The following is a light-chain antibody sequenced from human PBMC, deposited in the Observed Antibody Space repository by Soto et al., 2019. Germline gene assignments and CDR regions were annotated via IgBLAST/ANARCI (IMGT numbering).Light chain of an antibody. J-gene: IGKJ4*01. CDR3: QQYGSSPST. Sequence: EIVLTQSPGTLSLSPGERATLSCRASQSVSSGYLAWYQQKPGQAPSLLIYGASSRATGIPDRFSGSGSGTDFTLTISRLEPEDFAVYYCQQYGSSPSTFGGGTKVEIK. CDR1: QSVSSGY. V-gene: IGKV3-20*01. CDR2: GAS.